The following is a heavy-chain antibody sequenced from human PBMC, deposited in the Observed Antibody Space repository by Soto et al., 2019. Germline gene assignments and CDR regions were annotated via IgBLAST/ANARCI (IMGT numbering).Heavy chain of an antibody. CDR2: FFGSEST. Sequence: SETLSLTCTVSGGSISSYYWAWIRQPPGKGLEWIGYFFGSESTNYNPSLKSRFTFFLDTSRNHFSLELTSLTAADTAVYYCARAEGGMIVVNWAQGTLVTVSS. CDR1: GGSISSYY. CDR3: ARAEGGMIVVN. V-gene: IGHV4-59*01. J-gene: IGHJ4*02. D-gene: IGHD3-22*01.